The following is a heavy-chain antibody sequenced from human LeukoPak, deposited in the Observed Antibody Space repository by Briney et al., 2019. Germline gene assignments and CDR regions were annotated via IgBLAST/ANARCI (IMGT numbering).Heavy chain of an antibody. CDR2: IKSKTDGGTT. J-gene: IGHJ3*02. CDR1: GFTFSNAW. Sequence: RGGSLRLSCAASGFTFSNAWMSGVRQAPGKGLEWVGRIKSKTDGGTTDYAAPVEGRFTISRDDSKNTLYLQMNSLKTEDTAVYYCTSPGYSSGWYDRDAFDIWGQGTMVTVSS. CDR3: TSPGYSSGWYDRDAFDI. D-gene: IGHD6-19*01. V-gene: IGHV3-15*01.